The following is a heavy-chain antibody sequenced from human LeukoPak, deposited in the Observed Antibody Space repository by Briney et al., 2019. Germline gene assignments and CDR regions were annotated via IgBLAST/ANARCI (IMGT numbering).Heavy chain of an antibody. CDR1: GFTFSSYW. CDR2: IKQDGSEK. D-gene: IGHD6-13*01. J-gene: IGHJ4*02. CDR3: AREGSSWFNFDY. V-gene: IGHV3-7*01. Sequence: PGGSLRLSCAASGFTFSSYWLSWVRQAPGKGLEWVANIKQDGSEKYYVDSVKGRFTISRDNAKNSLYLQMNSPRAEDTAVYYCAREGSSWFNFDYWGQGTLVTVSS.